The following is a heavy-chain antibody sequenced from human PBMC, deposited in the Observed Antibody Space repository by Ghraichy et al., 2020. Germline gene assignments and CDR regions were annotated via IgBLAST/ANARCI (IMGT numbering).Heavy chain of an antibody. CDR1: GGSISSSNW. CDR2: IYHSGST. D-gene: IGHD2-15*01. J-gene: IGHJ5*02. Sequence: SETLSLTCAVSGGSISSSNWWSWVRQPPGKGLEWIGEIYHSGSTNYNPSLKSRVTISVDKSKNQFSLKLSSVTAADTAVYYCARDGQGRWPWGYSHFHLTPGYWFDPWGQGTLVTVSS. CDR3: ARDGQGRWPWGYSHFHLTPGYWFDP. V-gene: IGHV4-4*02.